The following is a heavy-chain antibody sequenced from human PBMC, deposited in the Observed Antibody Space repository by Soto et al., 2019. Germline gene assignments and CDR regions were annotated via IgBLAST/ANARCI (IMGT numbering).Heavy chain of an antibody. CDR1: GDSINNYY. Sequence: SETLSLTCTVSGDSINNYYWSWIRQPPGKRLEWIGYIYYTGSTTHNPSLESRVTMSVDTSKNQFSLKLNSVNAADTAVYYCAKYRRTEAEGFTLDYWGRGTLVTVSS. CDR3: AKYRRTEAEGFTLDY. V-gene: IGHV4-59*01. D-gene: IGHD6-13*01. J-gene: IGHJ4*02. CDR2: IYYTGST.